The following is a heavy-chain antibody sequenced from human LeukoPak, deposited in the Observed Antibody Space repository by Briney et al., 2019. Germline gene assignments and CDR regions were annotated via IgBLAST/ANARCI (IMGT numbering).Heavy chain of an antibody. Sequence: KTSETLSLTCTVSGVSISSYYWSWIRQPPGKGLEWIGYIYYSGSTNYNPSLKSRVTISVDTSKNQFSLKLSSVTAADTAVYYCARDYYDSSGFYWFDPWGQGTLVTVSS. D-gene: IGHD3-22*01. CDR3: ARDYYDSSGFYWFDP. V-gene: IGHV4-59*01. CDR1: GVSISSYY. J-gene: IGHJ5*02. CDR2: IYYSGST.